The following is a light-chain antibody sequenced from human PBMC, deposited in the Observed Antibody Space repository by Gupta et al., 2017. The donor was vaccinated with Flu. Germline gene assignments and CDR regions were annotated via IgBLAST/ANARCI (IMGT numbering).Light chain of an antibody. Sequence: EIVLTQSPATLSLSPGERATLSCRASQSVSSYLAWYQQKPGQAPRLLIYDASNRATGIPARFSGSGAGTDVTLTISSREPEDFAVYYFQQRSNWPPIAFGQGTRLEIK. CDR1: QSVSSY. J-gene: IGKJ5*01. CDR3: QQRSNWPPIA. CDR2: DAS. V-gene: IGKV3-11*01.